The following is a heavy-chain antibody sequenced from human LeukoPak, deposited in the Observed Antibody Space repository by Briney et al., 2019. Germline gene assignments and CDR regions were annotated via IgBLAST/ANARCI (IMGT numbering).Heavy chain of an antibody. CDR3: ARMSSSSYFDY. Sequence: SETLSLTCTVSGCSISSYYWSWIRQPPGKGLEWIGYIYYSGSTNYNPSLKSRVTISVDTSKNQFSLKLSSVTAADTAVYYCARMSSSSYFDYWGQGTPVTVSS. V-gene: IGHV4-59*01. J-gene: IGHJ4*02. D-gene: IGHD6-13*01. CDR1: GCSISSYY. CDR2: IYYSGST.